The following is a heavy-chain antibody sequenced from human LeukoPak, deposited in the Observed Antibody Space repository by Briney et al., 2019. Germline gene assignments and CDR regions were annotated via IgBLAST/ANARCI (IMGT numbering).Heavy chain of an antibody. Sequence: SETLSLTCTVSGGSISSSSYYWGWIRQPPGKGLEWIRYFSYSGSTNHNPSLKGRVTISGDTSKNQFSLKLSSVTAADTAFYYCARTYSSSLVFDYWGQGTLVTVSS. D-gene: IGHD6-6*01. J-gene: IGHJ4*02. CDR3: ARTYSSSLVFDY. CDR2: FSYSGST. V-gene: IGHV4-61*05. CDR1: GGSISSSSYY.